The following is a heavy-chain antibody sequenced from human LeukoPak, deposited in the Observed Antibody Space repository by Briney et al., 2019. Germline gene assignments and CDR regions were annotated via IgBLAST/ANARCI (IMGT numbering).Heavy chain of an antibody. CDR1: GFTFSSYS. CDR3: ARDLFSSSWSYYYCYGMDV. CDR2: ISSSSSYI. V-gene: IGHV3-21*01. Sequence: GGSLRLSCAASGFTFSSYSMNWVRQAPGKGLEWVSSISSSSSYIYYADSVKGRFTISRDNAKNSLYLQMNSLRAEDTAVYYCARDLFSSSWSYYYCYGMDVWGEGTTVTVSS. D-gene: IGHD6-13*01. J-gene: IGHJ6*04.